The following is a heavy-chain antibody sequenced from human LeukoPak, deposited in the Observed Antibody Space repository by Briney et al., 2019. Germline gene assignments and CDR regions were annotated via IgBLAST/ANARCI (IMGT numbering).Heavy chain of an antibody. CDR1: GFTFSSYT. CDR2: ISYDGSNK. J-gene: IGHJ4*02. CDR3: ARVMRRGAMAPFDY. V-gene: IGHV3-30-3*01. D-gene: IGHD3-16*01. Sequence: GGSLRLSCAASGFTFSSYTMHWVRQAPGKGLERVAVISYDGSNKYYADSVKGRFTISRDNSKNTLYLQMNSLRAEDAAVYYCARVMRRGAMAPFDYWGQGTLVTVSS.